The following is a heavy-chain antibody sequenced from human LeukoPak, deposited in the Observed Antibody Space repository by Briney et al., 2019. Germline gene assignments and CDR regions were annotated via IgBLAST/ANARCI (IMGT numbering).Heavy chain of an antibody. J-gene: IGHJ4*02. CDR3: ARGYYYDSSGRRIFDY. D-gene: IGHD3-22*01. Sequence: PGGSLRLSCAASGFTFSSYWMHWVRQAPGKGLVWVSRIDSDGSTTSCADSVKGRFTISRDNAKNTLYLQMNSLRAEDTAVYYCARGYYYDSSGRRIFDYWGQGTLVTVSS. CDR2: IDSDGSTT. V-gene: IGHV3-74*01. CDR1: GFTFSSYW.